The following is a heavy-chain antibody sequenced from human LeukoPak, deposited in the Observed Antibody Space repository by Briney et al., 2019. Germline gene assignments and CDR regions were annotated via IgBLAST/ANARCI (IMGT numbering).Heavy chain of an antibody. J-gene: IGHJ4*02. CDR1: GFTFSSYW. Sequence: GGSLRLSCAASGFTFSSYWMHWVRQAPGKGLVWVSRINSDGSSTNYADSVKGRFTISRDNAKNSLYLQMNSLRAEDTAVYYCAREPKQWLVPIDYWGQGNLVTVSP. V-gene: IGHV3-74*01. CDR3: AREPKQWLVPIDY. D-gene: IGHD6-19*01. CDR2: INSDGSST.